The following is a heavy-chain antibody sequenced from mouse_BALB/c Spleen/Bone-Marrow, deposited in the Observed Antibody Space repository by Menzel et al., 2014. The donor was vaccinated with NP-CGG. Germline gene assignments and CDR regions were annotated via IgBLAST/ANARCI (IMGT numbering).Heavy chain of an antibody. CDR1: GYIFTNYW. CDR2: INPTNGRS. V-gene: IGHV1S81*02. J-gene: IGHJ4*01. Sequence: VQLVESGAELGKPGASVKLSCKASGYIFTNYWMHWVKQRPGQGLSWIGEINPTNGRSNYNEKFKSKATLTVDKSSSTAYMQLSSLTSEDSAVYYCARRGDYYGAMDYWGQGTSVTVSS. D-gene: IGHD1-1*01. CDR3: ARRGDYYGAMDY.